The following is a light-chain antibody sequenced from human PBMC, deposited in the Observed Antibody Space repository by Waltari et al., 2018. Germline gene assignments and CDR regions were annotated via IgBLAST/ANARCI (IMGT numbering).Light chain of an antibody. CDR2: DVS. CDR1: SSDVGGYNS. Sequence: QSALTQPASVSGSPGQSITISCTGTSSDVGGYNSVSWYQQHPGKAPTLMIYDVSKRPSGVSNRFSGSKSGNTASLTISGLQAEDEADYYCSSYTSSSTPLFGGGTKLTVL. CDR3: SSYTSSSTPL. V-gene: IGLV2-14*01. J-gene: IGLJ2*01.